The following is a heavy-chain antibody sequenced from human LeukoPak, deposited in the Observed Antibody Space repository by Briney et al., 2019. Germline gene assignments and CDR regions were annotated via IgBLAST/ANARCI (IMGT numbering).Heavy chain of an antibody. CDR3: ARHGKGVTYFYTFDI. Sequence: SETLSLTCTVFGGSISNYFWSWIRQPPGKGLEWIGFIHHSGTKYSPSLKSRVTISLETSKNQFSLKVNSVTAADTAMYYCARHGKGVTYFYTFDIWGQGTVVAVSS. V-gene: IGHV4-59*01. D-gene: IGHD2/OR15-2a*01. J-gene: IGHJ3*02. CDR1: GGSISNYF. CDR2: IHHSGT.